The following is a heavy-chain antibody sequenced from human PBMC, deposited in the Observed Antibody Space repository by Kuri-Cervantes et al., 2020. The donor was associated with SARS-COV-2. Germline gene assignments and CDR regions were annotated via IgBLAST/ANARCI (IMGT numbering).Heavy chain of an antibody. CDR3: ARDMSKGQWLERGWFDP. Sequence: GESLKISCAASGFTFSSYAMHWVRQAPGKGLEWVAVISYDGSNKYYADSVKGRFTISRDNAKNLLYLQMNSLGDDDTAVYYCARDMSKGQWLERGWFDPWGQGTLVTVSS. CDR1: GFTFSSYA. J-gene: IGHJ5*02. V-gene: IGHV3-30-3*01. D-gene: IGHD6-19*01. CDR2: ISYDGSNK.